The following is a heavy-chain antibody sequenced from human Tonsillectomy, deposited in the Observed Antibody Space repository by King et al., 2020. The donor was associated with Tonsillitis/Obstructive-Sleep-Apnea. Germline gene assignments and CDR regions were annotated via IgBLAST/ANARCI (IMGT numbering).Heavy chain of an antibody. D-gene: IGHD2-2*01. Sequence: VQLVESGAEVKKPGESLRISCKGSGYSFISYWINWVRQMPGKGLEWMGRIDPSDSYTNYSPSFQGHVTISADKSISTAYLQWSSLKASDTAMYYWARLHCRSTSCYYYWGQGTLVTVSS. V-gene: IGHV5-10-1*01. CDR2: IDPSDSYT. J-gene: IGHJ4*02. CDR3: ARLHCRSTSCYYY. CDR1: GYSFISYW.